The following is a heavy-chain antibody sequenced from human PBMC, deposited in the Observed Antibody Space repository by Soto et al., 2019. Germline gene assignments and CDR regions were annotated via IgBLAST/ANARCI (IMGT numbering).Heavy chain of an antibody. CDR2: ISAYNGNT. V-gene: IGHV1-18*01. J-gene: IGHJ6*02. Sequence: ASVKVSCKASGYTFTSYGISWVRQAPGQGLEWMGWISAYNGNTNYAQKLQGRVTMTTDTSTSTAYMELRSLRSDDTAVYYCARSRAVAAAGVWPGIKQYYYNCMHVSDQATTFTVSS. CDR3: ARSRAVAAAGVWPGIKQYYYNCMHV. CDR1: GYTFTSYG. D-gene: IGHD6-13*01.